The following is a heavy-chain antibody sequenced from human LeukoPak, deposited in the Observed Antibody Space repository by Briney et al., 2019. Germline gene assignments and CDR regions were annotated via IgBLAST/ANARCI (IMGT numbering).Heavy chain of an antibody. V-gene: IGHV3-23*01. CDR3: AKDPGVVPPHYFDY. J-gene: IGHJ4*02. CDR1: GFTFSIYA. D-gene: IGHD2-2*01. Sequence: GGSLRLSCAASGFTFSIYAMNWVRQAPGKGLEWVSGTGSTGVSTFYADSVKGRFTVSRDNSKNTLSLQMNSLRAEDTAVYYCAKDPGVVPPHYFDYWGQGTLVTVSS. CDR2: TGSTGVST.